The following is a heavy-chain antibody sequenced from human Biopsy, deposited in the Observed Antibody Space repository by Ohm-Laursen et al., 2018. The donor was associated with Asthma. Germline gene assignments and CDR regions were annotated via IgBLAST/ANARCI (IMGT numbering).Heavy chain of an antibody. CDR2: MSFGGRQT. CDR3: AKERYYDFWSGYPI. J-gene: IGHJ3*02. CDR1: GFSFSDYY. Sequence: SLRLSCAASGFSFSDYYMTWVRQAPGKGLEWVAVMSFGGRQTYYADSVKGRFTISRDNSKNTLYLQMNSLRAEDTAVYYCAKERYYDFWSGYPIWGQGTMVTVSS. V-gene: IGHV3-30*18. D-gene: IGHD3-3*01.